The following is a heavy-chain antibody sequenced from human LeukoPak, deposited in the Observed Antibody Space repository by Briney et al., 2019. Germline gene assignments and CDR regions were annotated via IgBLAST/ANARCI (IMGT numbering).Heavy chain of an antibody. CDR2: IYYSGNS. Sequence: SETLSLTCTVSAGSISSGSHYWGWIRQPPGKELEWIGNIYYSGNSYYNPSLKSRVTISVDASKNQFSLNLSSVTAADTAVYYCARLSYGSGSHYNFYFDFWGQGTLVTVSA. V-gene: IGHV4-39*01. CDR1: AGSISSGSHY. D-gene: IGHD3-10*01. J-gene: IGHJ4*02. CDR3: ARLSYGSGSHYNFYFDF.